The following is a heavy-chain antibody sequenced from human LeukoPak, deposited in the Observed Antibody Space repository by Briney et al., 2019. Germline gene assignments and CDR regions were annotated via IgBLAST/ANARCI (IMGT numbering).Heavy chain of an antibody. CDR1: GGSISSSSYY. V-gene: IGHV4-39*01. J-gene: IGHJ5*02. D-gene: IGHD6-13*01. CDR3: ASGIAAAGNWFDP. CDR2: IYYSGST. Sequence: SETLSLTCTVSGGSISSSSYYWGWIRQPPGKGLEWIGSIYYSGSTYYNPSLKSRVTISVDTSKNQFSLKLSSVTAADMAVYYCASGIAAAGNWFDPWGQGTLVTVSS.